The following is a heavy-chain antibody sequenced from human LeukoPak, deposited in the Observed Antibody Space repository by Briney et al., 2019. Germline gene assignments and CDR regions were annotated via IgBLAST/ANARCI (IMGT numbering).Heavy chain of an antibody. V-gene: IGHV1-69*04. CDR1: GYTFTSYG. Sequence: SVKVSCKASGYTFTSYGISWVRQAPGQGLEWMGRIIPILDKANYAQKFQGRFTIIADKSTSTAYMELNSLRFEDTAVYYCARGDYYGSSSPWFDPWGQGTLVTVSS. CDR2: IIPILDKA. D-gene: IGHD3-10*01. CDR3: ARGDYYGSSSPWFDP. J-gene: IGHJ5*02.